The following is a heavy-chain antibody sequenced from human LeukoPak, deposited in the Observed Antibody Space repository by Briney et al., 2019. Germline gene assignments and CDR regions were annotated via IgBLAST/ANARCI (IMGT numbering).Heavy chain of an antibody. CDR2: ISGNGGST. D-gene: IGHD2-8*02. V-gene: IGHV3-23*01. J-gene: IGHJ6*03. Sequence: PGGSLRLSCAASGFTFSSYAMSWVRQAPGKGLEWVSGISGNGGSTYHADSVKGRFTISRDNSKNTLYLQMNSLRAEDTAVYYCVKDSKWRMLCTYYYYMDVWGKGTTVTVSS. CDR3: VKDSKWRMLCTYYYYMDV. CDR1: GFTFSSYA.